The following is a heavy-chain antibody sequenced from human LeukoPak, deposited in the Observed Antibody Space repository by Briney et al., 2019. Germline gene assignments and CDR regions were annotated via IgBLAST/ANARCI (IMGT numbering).Heavy chain of an antibody. CDR3: ARVRDAYNQWNVFDS. CDR2: IYYSGST. CDR1: GGSVNSGSYY. J-gene: IGHJ4*02. D-gene: IGHD5-24*01. V-gene: IGHV4-61*01. Sequence: PPETLSLTCTVSGGSVNSGSYYWNWIRRPPGKGLEWIGYIYYSGSTNYNPSLKSRVTISVDMSKSQFSLKLSSVTAADTAVYYCARVRDAYNQWNVFDSWGQGTLVTVSS.